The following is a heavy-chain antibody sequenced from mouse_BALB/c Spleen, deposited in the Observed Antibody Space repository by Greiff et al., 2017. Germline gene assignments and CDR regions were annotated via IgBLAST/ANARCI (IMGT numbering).Heavy chain of an antibody. CDR3: ARYGGLRRGFDY. CDR1: GFTFSSFG. CDR2: ISSGSSTI. Sequence: EVQLVESGGGLVQPGGSRKLSCAASGFTFSSFGMHWVRQAPEKGLEWVAYISSGSSTIYYADTVKGRFTISRDNPKNTLFLQMTSLRYEDTAMYYCARYGGLRRGFDYWGQGTTLTVSS. D-gene: IGHD2-4*01. J-gene: IGHJ2*01. V-gene: IGHV5-17*02.